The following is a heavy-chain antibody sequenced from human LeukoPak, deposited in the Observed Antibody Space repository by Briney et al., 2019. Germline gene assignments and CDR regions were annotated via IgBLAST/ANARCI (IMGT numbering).Heavy chain of an antibody. V-gene: IGHV4-39*07. CDR3: ARVVAATSVDY. D-gene: IGHD2-15*01. J-gene: IGHJ4*02. CDR1: GGSISSSSYY. Sequence: SETLSITCTVSGGSISSSSYYWVWIRQPPGTGLEWIGSIYYSGSTYYNPSLKSRVTISVDTSKNQFSLKLSSVTAADTAVYYCARVVAATSVDYWGQGTLVPVSS. CDR2: IYYSGST.